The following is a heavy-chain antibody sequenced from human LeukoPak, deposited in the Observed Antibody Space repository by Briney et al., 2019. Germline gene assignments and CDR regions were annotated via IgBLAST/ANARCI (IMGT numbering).Heavy chain of an antibody. J-gene: IGHJ2*01. Sequence: GGSLRLSCAASGFMFSSYSMHWVRQAPGKGPEFVSVIGGGGVTTFYADSVKDRFTISRDNSKNTLYLEMGSLRAEDMAVYYCAREGGGSGLWYYDLWGRGTLVTVSS. V-gene: IGHV3-64*02. CDR3: AREGGGSGLWYYDL. CDR1: GFMFSSYS. CDR2: IGGGGVTT. D-gene: IGHD1-26*01.